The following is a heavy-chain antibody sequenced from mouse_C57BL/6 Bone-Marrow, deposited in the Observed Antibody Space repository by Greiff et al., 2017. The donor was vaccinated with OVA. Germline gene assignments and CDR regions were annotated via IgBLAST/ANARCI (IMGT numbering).Heavy chain of an antibody. CDR2: IDPSDSYT. CDR1: GYTFTSYW. CDR3: ARWGLLTFAY. V-gene: IGHV1-69*01. D-gene: IGHD2-3*01. J-gene: IGHJ3*01. Sequence: QVQLQQLGAELVMPGASVKLSCKASGYTFTSYWMHWVKQRPGQGLEWIGEIDPSDSYTNYNQKFKGKSTLTVDKSSSTAYMQLSSLTSEDSAVYYCARWGLLTFAYWGQGTLVTVSA.